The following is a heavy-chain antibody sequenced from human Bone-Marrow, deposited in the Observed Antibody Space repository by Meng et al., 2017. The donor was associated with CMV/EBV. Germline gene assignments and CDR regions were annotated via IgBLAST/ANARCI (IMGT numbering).Heavy chain of an antibody. CDR2: IRYDGSNK. Sequence: GESLKISCAASGFTFSSYGMHWVRQAPGKGLEWVAFIRYDGSNKYYADSVKGRFTISRDNSKNTLYLQMNSLRAEDTAVYYCARRARDIVATGFDYWGQGTLVTVSS. V-gene: IGHV3-30*02. CDR3: ARRARDIVATGFDY. CDR1: GFTFSSYG. D-gene: IGHD5-12*01. J-gene: IGHJ4*02.